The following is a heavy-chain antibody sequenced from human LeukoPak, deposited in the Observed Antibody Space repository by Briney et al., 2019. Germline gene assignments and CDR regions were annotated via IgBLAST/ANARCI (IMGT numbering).Heavy chain of an antibody. Sequence: SETLSLTCAVSGGSISSSDWWSWVRQPPGTGLEWIGEIYHSGSTNYNPSLKSRVTISVDKSKNQFSLNLSSVTAADTAVYYCARDRRYYDSSAYIRGFDYWGQGTLVTVSS. V-gene: IGHV4-4*02. CDR3: ARDRRYYDSSAYIRGFDY. D-gene: IGHD3-22*01. CDR2: IYHSGST. CDR1: GGSISSSDW. J-gene: IGHJ4*02.